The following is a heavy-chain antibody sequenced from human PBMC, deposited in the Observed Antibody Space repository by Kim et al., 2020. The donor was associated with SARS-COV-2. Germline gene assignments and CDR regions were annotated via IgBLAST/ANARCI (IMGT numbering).Heavy chain of an antibody. CDR1: GFTFSSFA. Sequence: GGSLRLSCAASGFTFSSFAMTWVRQLPGKGLEWVAAINYDGGLTFYADSVKGRFTISRDNSMNTLYLQMNSLRADDTAVYYCAKGVHYGSGDRPNYFDYWGQGTPVTVSS. V-gene: IGHV3-23*01. D-gene: IGHD3-10*01. J-gene: IGHJ4*02. CDR2: INYDGGLT. CDR3: AKGVHYGSGDRPNYFDY.